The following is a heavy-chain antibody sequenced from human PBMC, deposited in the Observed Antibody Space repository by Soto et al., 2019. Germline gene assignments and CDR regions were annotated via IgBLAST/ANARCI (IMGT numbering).Heavy chain of an antibody. D-gene: IGHD3-22*01. V-gene: IGHV1-8*01. Sequence: ASVKVSCKASGYTFTSYDINWVRQATGQGLEWMGWMNPNSGNTGYAQKFQGRVTMTRNTSISTAYTELSSLRSEDTAVYYCARASTITMIVVPNAFDIWGQGTMVTVSS. CDR2: MNPNSGNT. J-gene: IGHJ3*02. CDR1: GYTFTSYD. CDR3: ARASTITMIVVPNAFDI.